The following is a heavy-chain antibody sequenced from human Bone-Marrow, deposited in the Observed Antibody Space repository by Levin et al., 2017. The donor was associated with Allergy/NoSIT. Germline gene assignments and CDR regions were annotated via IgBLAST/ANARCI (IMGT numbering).Heavy chain of an antibody. D-gene: IGHD3-3*01. V-gene: IGHV4-39*07. CDR1: GGSISSSSYY. CDR3: AREVGDFWSGYYNNYYYGMDV. Sequence: PSETLSLTCTVSGGSISSSSYYWGWIRQPPGKGLEWIGSIYYSGSTYYNPSLKSRVTISVDTSKNQFSLKLSSVTAADTAVYYCAREVGDFWSGYYNNYYYGMDVWGQGTTVTVSS. CDR2: IYYSGST. J-gene: IGHJ6*02.